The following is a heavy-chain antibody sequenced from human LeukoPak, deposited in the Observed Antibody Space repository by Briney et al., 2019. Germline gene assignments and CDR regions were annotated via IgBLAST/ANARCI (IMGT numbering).Heavy chain of an antibody. CDR2: ISSSGSTI. Sequence: GGSLRLSCAASGFTFSSYEMNWVRQAPGKGLEWVSYISSSGSTIYYADSVKGRFTISRDNAKNSLYLQMNSLRAEDTAVHYCAELGITMIRGVWGKGTTVTISS. J-gene: IGHJ6*04. D-gene: IGHD3-22*01. CDR3: AELGITMIRGV. V-gene: IGHV3-48*03. CDR1: GFTFSSYE.